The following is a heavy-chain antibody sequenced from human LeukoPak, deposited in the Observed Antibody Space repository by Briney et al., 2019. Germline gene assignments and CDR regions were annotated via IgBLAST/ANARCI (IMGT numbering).Heavy chain of an antibody. V-gene: IGHV3-23*01. D-gene: IGHD5-24*01. CDR1: GFTFSSYA. Sequence: GGSLRLSCASSGFTFSSYAMNWVRQAPGKGLEWVSGMSGSGGYTHYADSVKGRFTISRDNSKNTLYLQMNNLRVDDTAVYYCARVRDVYNHVFENWGQGTLVTVS. CDR2: MSGSGGYT. J-gene: IGHJ4*02. CDR3: ARVRDVYNHVFEN.